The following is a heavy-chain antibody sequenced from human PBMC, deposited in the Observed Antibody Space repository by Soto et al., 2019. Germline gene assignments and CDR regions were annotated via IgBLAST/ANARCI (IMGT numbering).Heavy chain of an antibody. CDR3: ARDPATIRQGDYYYYYGMDV. CDR2: IYYSGST. V-gene: IGHV4-30-4*01. CDR1: GGSISSGDYY. D-gene: IGHD5-12*01. J-gene: IGHJ6*02. Sequence: SETLSLTCTVSGGSISSGDYYWSWIRQPPGKGLEWIGYIYYSGSTYYNPSLKSRVTISVDTSKNQFSLKLSSVTAADTAVYYCARDPATIRQGDYYYYYGMDVWGQGTTVTVSS.